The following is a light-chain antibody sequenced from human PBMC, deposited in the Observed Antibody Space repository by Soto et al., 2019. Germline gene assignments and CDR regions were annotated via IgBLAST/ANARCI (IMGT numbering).Light chain of an antibody. J-gene: IGKJ4*01. CDR2: GAS. CDR3: QQYATSPALT. V-gene: IGKV3-20*01. CDR1: QSVRSSY. Sequence: EIVLTQSPGTLSLSPGERATLSCRASQSVRSSYLAWYQQKPGQAPRLLIYGASSRVTGIPDRFSGSGSGTXFTLTXSRLEPEDXXVYYCQQYATSPALTFGGGTKVEIK.